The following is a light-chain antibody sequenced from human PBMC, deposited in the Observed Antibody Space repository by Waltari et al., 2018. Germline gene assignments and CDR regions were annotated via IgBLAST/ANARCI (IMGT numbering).Light chain of an antibody. J-gene: IGLJ2*01. CDR1: SSDVGGYND. Sequence: QAALTQPPSVSKSLGQSVTISCTGTSSDVGGYNDVSWYQQHPGTAPRLLIYDVSKGPSGLSVRVSGSKSGNTASLTISGLQAEDEADYHFCSYRSGSTFLFGGGTRVTVL. CDR3: CSYRSGSTFL. V-gene: IGLV2-11*01. CDR2: DVS.